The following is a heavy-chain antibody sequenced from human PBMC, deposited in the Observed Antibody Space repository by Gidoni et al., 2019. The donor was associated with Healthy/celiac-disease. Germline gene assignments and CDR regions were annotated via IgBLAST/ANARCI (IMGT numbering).Heavy chain of an antibody. CDR2: IYYSGST. J-gene: IGHJ6*02. Sequence: QVQLQESGPGLVKPSQTLSLTCTVPGGSISSGGYYWSWIRQHPGKGLEWIGYIYYSGSTYYNPSLKSRVTISVDTSKNQFSLKLSSVTAADTAVYYCARDSAKGDYPHPNYYYYGMDVWGQGTTVTVSS. CDR1: GGSISSGGYY. CDR3: ARDSAKGDYPHPNYYYYGMDV. D-gene: IGHD4-17*01. V-gene: IGHV4-31*03.